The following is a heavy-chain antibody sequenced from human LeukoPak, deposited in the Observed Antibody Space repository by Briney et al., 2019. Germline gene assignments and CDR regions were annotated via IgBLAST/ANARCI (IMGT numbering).Heavy chain of an antibody. CDR1: GGSISSSSYY. Sequence: SETLSLTCTVSGGSISSSSYYWGWIRQPPGKGLEWIGSIYYSGSTYYNPSLKSRVTISVDTSKNQFSLKLSSVTAADTAVYYCARSHPDYYDSSGYLFEYWGQGNLVSVSS. CDR3: ARSHPDYYDSSGYLFEY. D-gene: IGHD3-22*01. CDR2: IYYSGST. V-gene: IGHV4-39*01. J-gene: IGHJ4*02.